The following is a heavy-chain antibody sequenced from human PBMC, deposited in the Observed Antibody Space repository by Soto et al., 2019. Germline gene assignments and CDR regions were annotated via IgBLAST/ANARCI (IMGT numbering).Heavy chain of an antibody. V-gene: IGHV3-23*01. D-gene: IGHD2-2*01. Sequence: GGSLRLSCAASGFTFSSYAMSWVRQAPGKGLEWVSAISGSGGSTYYADSVKGRFTISRDNSKNTLYLQMNSLRAEDTAAYYCANEKVPANYYYGMDVWGQGTTVTVSS. CDR3: ANEKVPANYYYGMDV. CDR2: ISGSGGST. J-gene: IGHJ6*02. CDR1: GFTFSSYA.